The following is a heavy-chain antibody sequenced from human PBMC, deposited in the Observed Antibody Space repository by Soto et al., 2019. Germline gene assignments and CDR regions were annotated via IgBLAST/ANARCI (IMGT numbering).Heavy chain of an antibody. CDR3: ARDGPGFGELLNYFDY. Sequence: GGSLRLSCAASGFTFSSYAMHWVRQAPGKGLEWVAVISYDGSNKYYADSVKGRFTISRDNSKNTLYLQMNSLRAEDTAVYYCARDGPGFGELLNYFDYWGQGTLVTVSS. CDR1: GFTFSSYA. J-gene: IGHJ4*02. CDR2: ISYDGSNK. V-gene: IGHV3-30-3*01. D-gene: IGHD3-10*01.